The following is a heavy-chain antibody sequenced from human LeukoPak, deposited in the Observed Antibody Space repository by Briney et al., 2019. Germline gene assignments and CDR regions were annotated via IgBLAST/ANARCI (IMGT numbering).Heavy chain of an antibody. V-gene: IGHV4-39*01. Sequence: SETLSLTCTVSGDSISSYYWGWIRQPPGKGLEWIGSIYYSGSTYYNPSLKSRVTISVDTSKNQFSLKLSSVTAADTAVYYCARVDYGDYVFDYWGQGTLVTVSS. J-gene: IGHJ4*02. CDR1: GDSISSYY. D-gene: IGHD4-17*01. CDR3: ARVDYGDYVFDY. CDR2: IYYSGST.